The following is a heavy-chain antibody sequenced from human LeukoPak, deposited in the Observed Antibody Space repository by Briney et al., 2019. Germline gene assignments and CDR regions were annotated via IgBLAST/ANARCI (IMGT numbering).Heavy chain of an antibody. V-gene: IGHV1-46*01. CDR1: GYTFTSYY. D-gene: IGHD3-10*01. Sequence: ASVKVSCKSSGYTFTSYYMHWVRQAPGQWLEWMGIINPSGGSTSYAQKFQGRVTMTEDTSTDTAYMELSSLRSEDTAVYYCATRGDDYYGSGSWYFDYWGQGTLVTVSS. J-gene: IGHJ4*02. CDR3: ATRGDDYYGSGSWYFDY. CDR2: INPSGGST.